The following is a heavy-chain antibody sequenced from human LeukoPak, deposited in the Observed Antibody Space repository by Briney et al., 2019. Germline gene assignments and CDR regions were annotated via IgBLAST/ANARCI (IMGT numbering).Heavy chain of an antibody. J-gene: IGHJ6*02. V-gene: IGHV4-34*01. D-gene: IGHD3-16*01. Sequence: SETLSLTCAVYGGSFSGYYWSWIRQPPGKGLEWIGEINHSGSTNYNPSLKSRVTISVDTSKNQFSLKLSSVTAADTAVYYCARGGGIMTNYYYYGMDVWGQGTTVTVSS. CDR2: INHSGST. CDR3: ARGGGIMTNYYYYGMDV. CDR1: GGSFSGYY.